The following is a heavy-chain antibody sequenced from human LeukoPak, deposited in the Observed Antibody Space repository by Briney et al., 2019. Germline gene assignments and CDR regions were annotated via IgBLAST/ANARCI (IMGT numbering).Heavy chain of an antibody. J-gene: IGHJ3*02. CDR1: GYTFTGYY. Sequence: ASVKVSCKASGYTFTGYYLHWVRQAPGQGLEWMGWINPNSGGTNFAQKFQGRVTMTRDTSISTAYMGLSRLRSDDTAVYFCARESYSSGAFDIWGQGTMVTVSS. V-gene: IGHV1-2*02. D-gene: IGHD6-19*01. CDR2: INPNSGGT. CDR3: ARESYSSGAFDI.